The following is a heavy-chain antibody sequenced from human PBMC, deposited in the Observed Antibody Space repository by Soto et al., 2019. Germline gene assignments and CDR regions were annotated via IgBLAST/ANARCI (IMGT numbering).Heavy chain of an antibody. D-gene: IGHD4-17*01. Sequence: GASVKVSCKTSGYIFTGYFIHWVRQTPGQGLQWLGRITPNSGDTKYGQTFQGRVTLTRDTSASTAYMELSGLRADDTALYYCVIWGYGSNSLELCDQGTLVTVSS. V-gene: IGHV1-2*06. CDR1: GYIFTGYF. J-gene: IGHJ3*01. CDR3: VIWGYGSNSLEL. CDR2: ITPNSGDT.